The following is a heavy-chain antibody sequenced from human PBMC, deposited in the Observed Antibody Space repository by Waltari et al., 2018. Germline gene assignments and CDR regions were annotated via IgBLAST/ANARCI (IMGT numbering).Heavy chain of an antibody. V-gene: IGHV4-59*01. CDR3: ARGRAYCGGDCPVDY. CDR2: SYYSGST. D-gene: IGHD2-21*02. Sequence: QVQLQESGPGLVKPSETLSLTCTVSGGSISSYYWSWIRQPPGKGLEWIGYSYYSGSTNYNPSLKSRVTISVDTSKNQFSLKLSSVTAADTAVYYCARGRAYCGGDCPVDYWGQGTLVTVSS. J-gene: IGHJ4*02. CDR1: GGSISSYY.